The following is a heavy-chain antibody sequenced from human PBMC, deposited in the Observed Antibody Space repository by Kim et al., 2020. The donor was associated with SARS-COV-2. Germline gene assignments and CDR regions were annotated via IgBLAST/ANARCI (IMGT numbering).Heavy chain of an antibody. Sequence: STNYADSVKGRFSISRDKAKNTLYLQMTSLRAEDTAVYYCARDNYYRMDVWGQGTTVTVSS. V-gene: IGHV3-74*01. CDR2: ST. CDR3: ARDNYYRMDV. D-gene: IGHD3-22*01. J-gene: IGHJ6*02.